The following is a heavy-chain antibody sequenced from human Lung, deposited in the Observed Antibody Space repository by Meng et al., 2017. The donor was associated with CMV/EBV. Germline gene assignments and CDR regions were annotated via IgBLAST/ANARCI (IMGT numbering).Heavy chain of an antibody. J-gene: IGHJ5*02. CDR1: GFTFSSYA. D-gene: IGHD3-3*01. V-gene: IGHV3-23*03. CDR2: IYSGGSST. CDR3: AKERAFWNPTYYDFWSGRAAGDWFDP. Sequence: GESLKIPCAASGFTFSSYAMIWVRQAPGKGLEWVSVIYSGGSSTYYADSVKGRFTIPRDNSKNTLYLQMNSLGAEDTAVYYCAKERAFWNPTYYDFWSGRAAGDWFDPWXQGTLVXVSS.